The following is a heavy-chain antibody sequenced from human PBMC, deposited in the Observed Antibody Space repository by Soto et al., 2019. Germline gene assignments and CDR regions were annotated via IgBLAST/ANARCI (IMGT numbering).Heavy chain of an antibody. D-gene: IGHD3-10*01. CDR2: ISYDGSNK. V-gene: IGHV3-30*03. Sequence: QVQLVESGGGVVQPGRSLRLSCAASGFTFSSYGMHWVRQAPGKGLEWVAVISYDGSNKYYADSVKGRFTISRDNSKNTLYLQMNSLRAEDTAVYYCATGVVRGVIPNLFDYWGQGTLVTVSS. CDR3: ATGVVRGVIPNLFDY. CDR1: GFTFSSYG. J-gene: IGHJ4*02.